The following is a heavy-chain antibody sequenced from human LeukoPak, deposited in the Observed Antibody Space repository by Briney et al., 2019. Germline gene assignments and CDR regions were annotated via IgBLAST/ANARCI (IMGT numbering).Heavy chain of an antibody. CDR1: GGSIGSHY. CDR3: ARDYYDSRGEAFDI. J-gene: IGHJ3*02. V-gene: IGHV4-59*11. CDR2: VFYSGTT. Sequence: PSETLSLTCTVSGGSIGSHYWSWIRQPPGKGLEWIGYVFYSGTTNYNPSLKSRVTISVDTSKNQFSLKLSSVTAADTAVYYCARDYYDSRGEAFDIWGLGQWSPSLQ. D-gene: IGHD3-22*01.